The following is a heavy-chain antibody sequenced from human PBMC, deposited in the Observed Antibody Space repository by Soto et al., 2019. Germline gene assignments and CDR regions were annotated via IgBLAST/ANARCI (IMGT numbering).Heavy chain of an antibody. Sequence: GGSLRLSCAASGFALSSFDMDWVRQAPGKGLEWVSYINMDGGSTHYVESVKGRFTISRDNAKNSLSLQMNSLRAEDTAVYYCVRDRGYGPDFDYWGQGTLVTVSS. CDR1: GFALSSFD. CDR3: VRDRGYGPDFDY. V-gene: IGHV3-48*03. CDR2: INMDGGST. J-gene: IGHJ4*02. D-gene: IGHD5-18*01.